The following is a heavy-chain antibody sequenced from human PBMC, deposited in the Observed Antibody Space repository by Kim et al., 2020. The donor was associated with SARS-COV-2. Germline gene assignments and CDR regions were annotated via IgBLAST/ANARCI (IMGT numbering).Heavy chain of an antibody. J-gene: IGHJ5*02. Sequence: SETLSLTCAVYGGSFSGYYWSWIRQPPGKGLEWIGEINHSGSTNYNPSLKSRVTISVDTSKNQFSLKLSSVTAADTAVYYCARVGGSTLLWFGELPKNWFDPWGQGTLVTVSS. CDR1: GGSFSGYY. CDR2: INHSGST. CDR3: ARVGGSTLLWFGELPKNWFDP. V-gene: IGHV4-34*01. D-gene: IGHD3-10*01.